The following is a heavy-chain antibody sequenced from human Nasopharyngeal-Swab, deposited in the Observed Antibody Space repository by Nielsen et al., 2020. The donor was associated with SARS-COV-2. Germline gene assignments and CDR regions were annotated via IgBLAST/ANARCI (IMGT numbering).Heavy chain of an antibody. D-gene: IGHD1-14*01. CDR1: GFTFSNYW. Sequence: GESLKISCAASGFTFSNYWMTWVRQAPGKGLEWVANIKQDGSEMYYVDSVKGRFTISRDNAKNSLYLQMNSLRAEDTAVYYCATGEPNYYYYYGMDVWGQGTTVTVSS. J-gene: IGHJ6*02. CDR3: ATGEPNYYYYYGMDV. CDR2: IKQDGSEM. V-gene: IGHV3-7*01.